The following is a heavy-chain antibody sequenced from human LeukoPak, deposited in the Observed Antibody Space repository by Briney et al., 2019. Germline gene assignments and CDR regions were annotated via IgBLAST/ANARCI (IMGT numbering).Heavy chain of an antibody. Sequence: SETLSLTCTVSGGSTSNFYWSWIRQPPGRGLEWIGSINYSGNTTYNPSPKSRVVTSLDTSKNHLSLRLRSVTAADTAVYYCARGSLGVTARPDFWGQGTLVTVSS. CDR1: GGSTSNFY. CDR3: ARGSLGVTARPDF. D-gene: IGHD6-6*01. V-gene: IGHV4-59*12. J-gene: IGHJ4*02. CDR2: INYSGNT.